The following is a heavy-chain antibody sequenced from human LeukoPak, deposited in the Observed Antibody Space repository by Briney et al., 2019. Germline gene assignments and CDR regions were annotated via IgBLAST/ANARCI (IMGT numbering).Heavy chain of an antibody. CDR1: GGSISSSSYY. V-gene: IGHV4-39*01. D-gene: IGHD6-13*01. CDR3: ARRGSSSFDY. CDR2: IYYSGST. J-gene: IGHJ4*02. Sequence: SETLSLTCTVSGGSISSSSYYWGWIRQPPGKGLEWIGSIYYSGSTYYNPSLKSRVTISVDTSKNQFSLKLSSVTAADTAVYYCARRGSSSFDYWGQGTQVTVSS.